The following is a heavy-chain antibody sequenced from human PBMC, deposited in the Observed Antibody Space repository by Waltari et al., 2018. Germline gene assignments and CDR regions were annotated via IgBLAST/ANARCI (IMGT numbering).Heavy chain of an antibody. J-gene: IGHJ4*02. V-gene: IGHV4-59*01. CDR3: ARISYCSSTSCYPDY. CDR2: IYYSGST. CDR1: GGSISSYY. Sequence: QVQLQESGPGLVKPSETLSLTCTASGGSISSYYWSWIRQPPGKGLEWIGYIYYSGSTNYNPSLKSRVTISVDTSKNQFSLKLSSVTAADTAVYYCARISYCSSTSCYPDYWGQGTLVTVSS. D-gene: IGHD2-2*01.